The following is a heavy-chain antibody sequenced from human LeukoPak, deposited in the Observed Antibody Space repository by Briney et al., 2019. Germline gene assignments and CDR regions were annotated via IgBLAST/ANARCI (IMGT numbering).Heavy chain of an antibody. CDR3: TKYYYDSSGYLYYFDF. Sequence: GGSLRLSCAASGFTSTNAWMSWVRQAPGKGLEWVGRIKSKTDGGTAGYAAPVKGRFTISRDDSKNTLYLQMNSLKTEDTAVYYCTKYYYDSSGYLYYFDFWGQGTLVTVSS. CDR2: IKSKTDGGTA. CDR1: GFTSTNAW. D-gene: IGHD3-22*01. J-gene: IGHJ4*02. V-gene: IGHV3-15*01.